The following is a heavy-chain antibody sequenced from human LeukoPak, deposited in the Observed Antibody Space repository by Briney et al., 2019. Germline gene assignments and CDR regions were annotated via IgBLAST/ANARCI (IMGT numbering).Heavy chain of an antibody. Sequence: ASVKVSCKASGYTFTSYYIHWVRQAPGQGLEWMGIINPSGGSTSCAQKFQGRVTVTRDTSTSTVYMELSSLRSEDTAVYYCARANSSSFLYYFDYWGQGTLVTVSP. CDR1: GYTFTSYY. D-gene: IGHD6-13*01. V-gene: IGHV1-46*01. CDR3: ARANSSSFLYYFDY. J-gene: IGHJ4*02. CDR2: INPSGGST.